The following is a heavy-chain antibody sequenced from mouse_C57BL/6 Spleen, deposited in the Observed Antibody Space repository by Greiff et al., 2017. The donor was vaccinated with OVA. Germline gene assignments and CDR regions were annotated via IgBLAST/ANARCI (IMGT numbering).Heavy chain of an antibody. CDR1: GFSFNTYA. D-gene: IGHD1-1*01. CDR2: IRSKSNNYAT. V-gene: IGHV10-1*01. J-gene: IGHJ1*03. Sequence: GGGLVQPKGSLKLSCAASGFSFNTYAMNWVRQAPGKGLEWVARIRSKSNNYATYYADSVKDRFTISRDDSESMLYLQMNNLKTEDTAMYYCVRPYGSSSYFDVWGTGTTVTVSS. CDR3: VRPYGSSSYFDV.